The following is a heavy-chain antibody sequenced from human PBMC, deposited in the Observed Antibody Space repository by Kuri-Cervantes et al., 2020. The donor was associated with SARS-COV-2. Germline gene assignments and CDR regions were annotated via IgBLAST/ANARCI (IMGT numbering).Heavy chain of an antibody. J-gene: IGHJ4*02. V-gene: IGHV3-48*03. CDR3: VRDGDHWNFDY. CDR2: ISHSGSVI. D-gene: IGHD1-1*01. Sequence: GESLKISCAGSGFTFSNYELNWVRQAPGKGLEWISHISHSGSVIYYADSVQGRFIISRDNAKNMLFLQMNSLRAEDTAVYYCVRDGDHWNFDYWGQGTLVTVSS. CDR1: GFTFSNYE.